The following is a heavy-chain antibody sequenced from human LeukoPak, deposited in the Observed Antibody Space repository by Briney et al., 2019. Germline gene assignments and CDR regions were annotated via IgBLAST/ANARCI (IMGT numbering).Heavy chain of an antibody. CDR3: AKDGIAGYSSSWYGY. J-gene: IGHJ4*02. CDR2: IRYDGSNK. V-gene: IGHV3-30*02. CDR1: GFTFSSYG. D-gene: IGHD6-13*01. Sequence: GGSLRLSCAASGFTFSSYGMHWVRQAPGKGLEWVAFIRYDGSNKYYADSVKGRFTISRDNSKNTLYLQMNSLRAEDTAVYYCAKDGIAGYSSSWYGYWGQGTLVTVSS.